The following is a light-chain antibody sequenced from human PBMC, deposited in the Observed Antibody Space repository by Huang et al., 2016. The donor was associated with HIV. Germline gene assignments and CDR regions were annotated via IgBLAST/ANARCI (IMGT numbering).Light chain of an antibody. V-gene: IGKV1-39*01. CDR1: QRINSY. CDR3: QQSYNTPT. CDR2: GAS. J-gene: IGKJ1*01. Sequence: DIQMTQSPSSLSASVGDRVTITCRASQRINSYLNWYQQKPGKAPNLLIYGASSLQSGVPSRFSGIGSGTDFTLTISSLQPEDFATYYCQQSYNTPTFGHGTKVEI.